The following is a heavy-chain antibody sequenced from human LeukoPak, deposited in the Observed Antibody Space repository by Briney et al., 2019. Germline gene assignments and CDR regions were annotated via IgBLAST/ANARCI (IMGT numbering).Heavy chain of an antibody. Sequence: PSETLSLTCTVSGGSISSSSYYWGWIRQPPGKGLEWIGSIYYSGSTNYNPSLKSRVTISVDTSKNQFSLRLSSVTAADTAVYYCARHWYFDLWGRGTLVTVSS. CDR1: GGSISSSSYY. V-gene: IGHV4-39*07. CDR3: ARHWYFDL. CDR2: IYYSGST. J-gene: IGHJ2*01.